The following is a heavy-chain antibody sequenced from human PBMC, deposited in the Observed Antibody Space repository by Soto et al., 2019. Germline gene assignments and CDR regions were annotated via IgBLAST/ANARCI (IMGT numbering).Heavy chain of an antibody. D-gene: IGHD6-19*01. Sequence: TGGSLRLSCAASGSSFSSYGLRWVRQAPGKGLEWVAVIWYDGSNKYYADSVKGRFTISRDNSKNTLYLQMNSLRAEDTAVYYCARDLGLGYSSGWPLPYGMDVRGQGTTVTVSS. J-gene: IGHJ6*02. CDR1: GSSFSSYG. V-gene: IGHV3-33*01. CDR3: ARDLGLGYSSGWPLPYGMDV. CDR2: IWYDGSNK.